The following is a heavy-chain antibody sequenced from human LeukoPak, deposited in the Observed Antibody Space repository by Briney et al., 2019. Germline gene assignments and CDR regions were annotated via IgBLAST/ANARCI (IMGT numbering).Heavy chain of an antibody. CDR3: ARDVAATRLHYFDY. V-gene: IGHV4-59*08. J-gene: IGHJ4*02. D-gene: IGHD2-15*01. Sequence: SETLSLTCSVSGGSISSNYWSWIRQPPGKGLEWIGNIYYSGSTNYNPSLKSRVTISVDTSKNQFSLKLSSVTAADTAVYYCARDVAATRLHYFDYWGQGTLVTVSS. CDR1: GGSISSNY. CDR2: IYYSGST.